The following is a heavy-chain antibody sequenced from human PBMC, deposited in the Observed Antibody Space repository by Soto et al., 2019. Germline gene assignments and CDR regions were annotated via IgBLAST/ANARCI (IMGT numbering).Heavy chain of an antibody. D-gene: IGHD6-19*01. CDR1: EFTFSSYW. J-gene: IGHJ4*02. CDR2: IKHDGSES. CDR3: TWGSGWSYY. Sequence: EVQLVESGGGLVQPGGSLRLCCAASEFTFSSYWMTWVRQAPGKALEWLANIKHDGSESNYVDSVKGRFTISRDNAENSVYLQMNSLRVEDTAVYYCTWGSGWSYYWGRGTLVTVSS. V-gene: IGHV3-7*04.